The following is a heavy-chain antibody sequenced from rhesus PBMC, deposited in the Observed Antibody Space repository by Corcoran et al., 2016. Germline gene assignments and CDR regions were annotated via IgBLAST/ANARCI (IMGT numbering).Heavy chain of an antibody. CDR3: ARAPGMAAATQY. Sequence: QVQLQESGPAVVKPSETLSLTCAVSGGSISSSNWWSWIRQSPGKGLEWIGGIYGSGGSTEYNPSIKSRVTISKDTSKNQFSLKLSSVTAADTAVYYCARAPGMAAATQYWGQGVLVTVSS. J-gene: IGHJ4*01. D-gene: IGHD6-25*01. CDR1: GGSISSSNW. V-gene: IGHV4-93*01. CDR2: IYGSGGST.